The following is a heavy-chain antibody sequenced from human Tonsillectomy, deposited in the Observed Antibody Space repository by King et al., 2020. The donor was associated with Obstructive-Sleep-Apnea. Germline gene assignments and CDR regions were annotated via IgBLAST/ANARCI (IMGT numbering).Heavy chain of an antibody. CDR2: IYYSGST. J-gene: IGHJ4*02. V-gene: IGHV4-59*01. D-gene: IGHD3-22*01. CDR1: GGSISSYY. Sequence: QLQESGPGLVKPSETLSLTCTVSGGSISSYYWSWIRQPPGKGLEWIGYIYYSGSTNYNPSLKSRVTISVNTSKNQFSLKRSSVTAADTAVYYCAREYDSSHIFDYWGQGTLVTVSS. CDR3: AREYDSSHIFDY.